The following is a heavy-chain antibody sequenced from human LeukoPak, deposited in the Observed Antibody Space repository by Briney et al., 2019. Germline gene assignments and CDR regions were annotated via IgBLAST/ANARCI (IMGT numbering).Heavy chain of an antibody. CDR1: GFTVSSKD. CDR2: IRGSRGST. Sequence: PGGSLRLSCAASGFTVSSKDMSGVRQAPGKGLEGVSVIRGSRGSTYYGDCVKGRFTISRDDYKNTLYLQINSLRAEDTAVYYCAKEREYSGYEPLPNDYWGQGTLVTVSS. V-gene: IGHV3-23*02. CDR3: AKEREYSGYEPLPNDY. D-gene: IGHD5-12*01. J-gene: IGHJ4*02.